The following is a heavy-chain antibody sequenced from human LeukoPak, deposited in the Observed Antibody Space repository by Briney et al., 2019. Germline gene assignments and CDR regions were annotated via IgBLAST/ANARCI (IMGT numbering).Heavy chain of an antibody. CDR2: MNPNSGNT. Sequence: ASVKVSFKASGYTFTSCDINWVRQATGQGLEWMGWMNPNSGNTGYAQKFQGRVTMTRNTSISTAYMELSSLRSEDTAAYYCVISSWSYYFDYWGQGTLVTVSS. D-gene: IGHD6-13*01. CDR3: VISSWSYYFDY. V-gene: IGHV1-8*01. J-gene: IGHJ4*02. CDR1: GYTFTSCD.